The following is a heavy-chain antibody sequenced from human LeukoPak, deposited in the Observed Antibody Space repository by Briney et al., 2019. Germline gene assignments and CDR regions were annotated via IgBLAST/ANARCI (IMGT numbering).Heavy chain of an antibody. CDR1: GITLNIFA. Sequence: GGSLRLSCAASGITLNIFAMNWVRQAPGKGLEWVSAITRSGTNTFYRDSVKGRFTVSRDNSKNTLYLQMNSLRAEDTAVYYCANFGTSSPLFSYWGQGTLVTVSS. CDR3: ANFGTSSPLFSY. J-gene: IGHJ4*02. D-gene: IGHD2-2*01. CDR2: ITRSGTNT. V-gene: IGHV3-23*01.